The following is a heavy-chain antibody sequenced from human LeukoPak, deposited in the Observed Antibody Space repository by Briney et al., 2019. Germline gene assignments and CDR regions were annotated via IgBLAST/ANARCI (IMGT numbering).Heavy chain of an antibody. J-gene: IGHJ4*02. Sequence: VASVKVSCKASGGTFSSYAISWVRQAPGQGLEWMGGIIPILGIANYAQKFQGRVTITADKSTSTAYMELSSLRSEDTAVYYCARDTAAAIPFDYWGQGTLVTVSS. CDR3: ARDTAAAIPFDY. V-gene: IGHV1-69*04. CDR1: GGTFSSYA. CDR2: IIPILGIA. D-gene: IGHD2-2*01.